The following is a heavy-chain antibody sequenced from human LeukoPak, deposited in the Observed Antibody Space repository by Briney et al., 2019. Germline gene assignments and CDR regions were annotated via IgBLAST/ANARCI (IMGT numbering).Heavy chain of an antibody. CDR2: IYPGDSDT. J-gene: IGHJ4*02. V-gene: IGHV5-51*01. D-gene: IGHD4-17*01. Sequence: GESLKLSCKGSGHRFTRYWLGWVRHMPGKGMEWLGIIYPGDSDTRNSPSFQGQVTISADKSISTAYLQGSSLKASDTAMYYCASNGDAQGVFEYWGQGTLVTVSS. CDR1: GHRFTRYW. CDR3: ASNGDAQGVFEY.